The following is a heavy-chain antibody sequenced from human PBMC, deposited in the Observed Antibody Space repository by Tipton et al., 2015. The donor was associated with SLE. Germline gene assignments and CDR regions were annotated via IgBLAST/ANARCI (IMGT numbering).Heavy chain of an antibody. CDR1: GGSFSGDY. V-gene: IGHV4-34*01. Sequence: TLSLTCAVYGGSFSGDYWSWIRQPPGKGLEWIGEINHNGSTNYNPSLKSRVTISADTSKNQFSLKLSSVTAADTAVYYCARSDYYDSSGTDAFDIWGQGTMVTVSS. J-gene: IGHJ3*02. CDR2: INHNGST. CDR3: ARSDYYDSSGTDAFDI. D-gene: IGHD3-22*01.